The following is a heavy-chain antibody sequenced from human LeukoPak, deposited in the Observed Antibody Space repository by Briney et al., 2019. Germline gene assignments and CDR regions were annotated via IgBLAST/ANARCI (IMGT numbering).Heavy chain of an antibody. Sequence: SETLSLTCTVSNGSIGNYHWSWVRQPPGKGLEWIGYILTSGTTNYNPSLKSRLTISIDTSKNQFTLKLSSVTAADTAVYYCARLRVSGSYLYYFDYWGQGTLVSVSS. J-gene: IGHJ4*02. CDR2: ILTSGTT. CDR3: ARLRVSGSYLYYFDY. CDR1: NGSIGNYH. V-gene: IGHV4-4*09. D-gene: IGHD1-26*01.